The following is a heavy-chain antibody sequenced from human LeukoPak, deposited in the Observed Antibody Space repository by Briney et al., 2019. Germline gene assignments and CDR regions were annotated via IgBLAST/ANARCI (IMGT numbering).Heavy chain of an antibody. J-gene: IGHJ5*02. CDR3: ARGIIAVAGVFDP. V-gene: IGHV4-59*01. CDR2: IYYSGST. CDR1: GGSISSYY. D-gene: IGHD6-19*01. Sequence: SETLSLTCTVSGGSISSYYWSWIRQPPRKGLEWIGYIYYSGSTNYNPSLKSRVTISVDTSKNQFSLKLSSVTAADTAVYYCARGIIAVAGVFDPWGQGTLVTVSS.